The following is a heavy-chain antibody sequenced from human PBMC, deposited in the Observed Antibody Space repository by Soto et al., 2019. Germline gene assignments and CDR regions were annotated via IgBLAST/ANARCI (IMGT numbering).Heavy chain of an antibody. Sequence: EVQLVESGGGLVQPGGSLRLSCVVSGFTLGGFGMNWVRQAPGKGLEWVSYISDSGSHMYYADSVKGRFTISRDSAKKSLYLQMNSLRVEDTAVYYCAPQGVGATGYLYWGQGTLVTVSS. CDR2: ISDSGSHM. D-gene: IGHD1-26*01. V-gene: IGHV3-48*01. CDR3: APQGVGATGYLY. CDR1: GFTLGGFG. J-gene: IGHJ4*02.